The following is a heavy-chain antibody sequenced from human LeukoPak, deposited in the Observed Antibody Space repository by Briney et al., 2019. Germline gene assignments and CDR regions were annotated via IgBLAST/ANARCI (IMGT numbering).Heavy chain of an antibody. CDR3: ARTHQKDIVVVVAATGGGY. CDR2: IYYSGST. CDR1: GGSIGSYY. J-gene: IGHJ4*02. D-gene: IGHD2-15*01. Sequence: PSETLSLTCTVSGGSIGSYYWSWIRQPPGKGLEWIGYIYYSGSTNYNPSLKSRVTISVDTSKNQFSLKLSSVTAADTAVYYCARTHQKDIVVVVAATGGGYWGQGTLVTVSS. V-gene: IGHV4-59*12.